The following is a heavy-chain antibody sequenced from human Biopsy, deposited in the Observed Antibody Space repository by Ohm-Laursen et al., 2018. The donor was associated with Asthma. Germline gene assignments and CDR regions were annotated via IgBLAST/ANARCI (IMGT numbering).Heavy chain of an antibody. D-gene: IGHD6-6*01. J-gene: IGHJ4*02. Sequence: GASVKVSCKASGGTFSSYAISWVRQAPGQGLEWMGGIIPIFGTANYAQKFQGRVTITADESTSTAYMELSSLRSEDTAVYYCARERIAARQRRYYFDYWGRGTLVTVSS. CDR1: GGTFSSYA. CDR2: IIPIFGTA. V-gene: IGHV1-69*13. CDR3: ARERIAARQRRYYFDY.